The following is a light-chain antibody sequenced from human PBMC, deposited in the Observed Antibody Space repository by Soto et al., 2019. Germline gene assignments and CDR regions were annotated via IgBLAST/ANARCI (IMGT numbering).Light chain of an antibody. CDR3: SSYTTSNSRQIV. V-gene: IGLV2-14*01. Sequence: VLTQPASVSGSPGQSITISCTGTSSDVGGYNYVSWYQQHPGKAPKFMIYDVSNRPSGVSNRFSGSKSGNTASLTISGLQAEDGADYYCSSYTTSNSRQIVFGTGTKSPS. CDR1: SSDVGGYNY. CDR2: DVS. J-gene: IGLJ1*01.